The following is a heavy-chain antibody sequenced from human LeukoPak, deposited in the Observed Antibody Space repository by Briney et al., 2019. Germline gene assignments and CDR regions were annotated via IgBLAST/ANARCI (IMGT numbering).Heavy chain of an antibody. CDR1: GYTFTNYW. CDR3: ARHAGYCTGGKCYPFYYFDY. V-gene: IGHV5-51*01. J-gene: IGHJ4*02. D-gene: IGHD2-8*02. Sequence: GESLKISCKASGYTFTNYWIGWVRHTPGEGLEWMGIIHPGDSGARYRTSFQGQVTMSVDESTSTAYLHWTSLKASDTAIYYCARHAGYCTGGKCYPFYYFDYWGQGTLVTVSS. CDR2: IHPGDSGA.